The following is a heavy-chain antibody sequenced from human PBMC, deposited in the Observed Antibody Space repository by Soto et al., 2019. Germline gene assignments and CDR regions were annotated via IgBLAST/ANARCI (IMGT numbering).Heavy chain of an antibody. CDR1: GAPITINY. J-gene: IGHJ4*01. CDR3: ARDAGGPYDH. V-gene: IGHV4-59*01. D-gene: IGHD2-15*01. Sequence: SETLSLTCTVSGAPITINYWSWIRQAPGKGLEWIGYIYYSGSTTYNPSLKSRVTMSADTSKDQFSLKLNSVTAADTAVYYCARDAGGPYDHWGPGTLVTVSS. CDR2: IYYSGST.